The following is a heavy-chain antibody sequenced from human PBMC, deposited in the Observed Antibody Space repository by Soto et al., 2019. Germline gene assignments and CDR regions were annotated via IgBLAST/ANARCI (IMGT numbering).Heavy chain of an antibody. J-gene: IGHJ4*02. CDR2: IIPILGIA. D-gene: IGHD3-9*01. CDR1: GGTFSSYT. V-gene: IGHV1-69*02. CDR3: ASAPDYDILTGYYGVY. Sequence: ASVKVSCKASGGTFSSYTISWVRQAPGQGFEWMGRIIPILGIANYAQKFQGRVTITADKSTGTAYMELSSLRSEDTAVYYCASAPDYDILTGYYGVYWGQGTLVTVSS.